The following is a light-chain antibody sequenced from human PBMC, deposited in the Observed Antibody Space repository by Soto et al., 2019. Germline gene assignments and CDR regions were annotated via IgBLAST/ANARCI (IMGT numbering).Light chain of an antibody. CDR3: QQYDDYPLT. Sequence: IQMTQSPSTLSASVGDRVTITCRDRQSIKNLLALYQQKPGTAPKFLIYDASTLESGVPSRFSGSGSGTEFTLTISSLQADDFATYFCQQYDDYPLTFGGGTKVDIK. J-gene: IGKJ4*01. CDR1: QSIKNL. CDR2: DAS. V-gene: IGKV1-5*01.